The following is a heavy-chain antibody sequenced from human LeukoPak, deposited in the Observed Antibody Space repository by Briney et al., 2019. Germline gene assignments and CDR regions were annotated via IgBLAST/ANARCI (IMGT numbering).Heavy chain of an antibody. CDR3: ARGGSRQNFYYYGLDV. J-gene: IGHJ6*02. D-gene: IGHD6-25*01. CDR2: ISFSGIT. CDR1: GGSLNSFF. Sequence: SETLSLICTVSGGSLNSFFWNWIRQTPGQGLEWIGYISFSGITNYNPSLQSRVSMSVDTSKNEFSLRLSSVTAADTAVYYCARGGSRQNFYYYGLDVWGQGTTVTVSS. V-gene: IGHV4-59*01.